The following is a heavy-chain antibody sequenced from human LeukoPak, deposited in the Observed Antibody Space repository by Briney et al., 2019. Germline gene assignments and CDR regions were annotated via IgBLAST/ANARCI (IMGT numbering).Heavy chain of an antibody. V-gene: IGHV4-59*01. CDR2: IYYSGST. J-gene: IGHJ6*03. CDR3: ARDGPVSGSSPYYYYYYMDV. CDR1: GGSFSRYY. Sequence: SETLSLTCTVSGGSFSRYYWSWIRQPPGKGLEWIGYIYYSGSTNYNPSLKSRVTISVDTSKNQFSLKLSSVTAADTAVYYCARDGPVSGSSPYYYYYYMDVWGKGTTVTVSS. D-gene: IGHD1-26*01.